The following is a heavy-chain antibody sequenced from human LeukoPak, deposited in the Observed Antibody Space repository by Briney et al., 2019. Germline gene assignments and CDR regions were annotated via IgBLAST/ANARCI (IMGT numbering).Heavy chain of an antibody. V-gene: IGHV3-30*18. CDR2: ISKEGSNR. CDR1: GFTFSTYP. CDR3: VKRGSDGGPYFFDY. D-gene: IGHD3-3*01. J-gene: IGHJ4*02. Sequence: GGSLRLSCGASGFTFSTYPMHWVRQAPGKGLEWVAAISKEGSNRYYADSVKGRYTISRDSSKNMLYLEMNSLSGEDTAVYYCVKRGSDGGPYFFDYWGQGTLVTVSS.